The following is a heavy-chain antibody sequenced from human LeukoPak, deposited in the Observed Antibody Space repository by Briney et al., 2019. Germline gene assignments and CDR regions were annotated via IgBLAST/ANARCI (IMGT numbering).Heavy chain of an antibody. Sequence: GGSLRLSCAASGFTFSSYWMNWVRQAPGKGLEWVAFIRYDGSNKYYADSVKGRFTISRDNSKNTLYLQMNSLRAEDTAVYYCAKVTIVGATIPFDYWGQGTLVTVSS. V-gene: IGHV3-30*02. CDR1: GFTFSSYW. J-gene: IGHJ4*02. D-gene: IGHD1-26*01. CDR3: AKVTIVGATIPFDY. CDR2: IRYDGSNK.